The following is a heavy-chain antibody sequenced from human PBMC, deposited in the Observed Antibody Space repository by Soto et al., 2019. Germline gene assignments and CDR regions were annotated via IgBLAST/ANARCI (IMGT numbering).Heavy chain of an antibody. CDR2: IYYSGST. CDR3: ARASSGLRDYDFWSGYYVPPYYFDY. J-gene: IGHJ4*02. D-gene: IGHD3-3*01. CDR1: GGSISSGGYY. Sequence: QVQLQESGPGLVKPSQTLSLTCTVSGGSISSGGYYWSWIRQHPGKGLEWIGYIYYSGSTYYNPSLKSRVTISVVTSKNQCSLKLSSVTAADTAVYYCARASSGLRDYDFWSGYYVPPYYFDYWGQGTLVTVSS. V-gene: IGHV4-31*03.